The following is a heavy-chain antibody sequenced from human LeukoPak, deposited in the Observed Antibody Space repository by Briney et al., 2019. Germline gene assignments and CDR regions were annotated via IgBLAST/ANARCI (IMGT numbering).Heavy chain of an antibody. CDR3: AKEGGSGWTHINHCDY. CDR1: GITFSDYY. J-gene: IGHJ4*02. D-gene: IGHD6-19*01. V-gene: IGHV4-4*07. CDR2: IFGGGTT. Sequence: GSLRLSCAASGITFSDYYMSWIRQPAGKGLEWIGRIFGGGTTNYNSSLKSRLTMSLDTSKNQFSLKMSSVTAADTAVYYCAKEGGSGWTHINHCDYWGQGILVIVSS.